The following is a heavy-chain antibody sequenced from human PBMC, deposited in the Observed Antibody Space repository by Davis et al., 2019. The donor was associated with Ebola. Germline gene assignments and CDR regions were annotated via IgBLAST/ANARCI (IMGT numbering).Heavy chain of an antibody. CDR3: ASEGVILFRGLLLPKY. CDR2: ISYDGSNK. CDR1: GFTFSSYG. Sequence: GGSLRLSCAASGFTFSSYGMHWVRQAPGKGLEWVAVISYDGSNKYYADSVKGRFTISRDNSKNTLYLQMNSLRVEDTAVYYCASEGVILFRGLLLPKYWGQGTLVTVSS. V-gene: IGHV3-30*03. D-gene: IGHD3-10*01. J-gene: IGHJ4*02.